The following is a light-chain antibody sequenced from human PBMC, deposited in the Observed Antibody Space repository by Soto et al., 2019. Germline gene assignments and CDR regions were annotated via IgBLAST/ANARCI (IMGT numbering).Light chain of an antibody. Sequence: DIQMTQSPSSLSASVGDRVTITCRASQSISNYLNWYQQKPGKAPKLLIYAASSMQSGVPSRFSGSGSETDFTLPISSLQPDDSATSYCQQSFSPLWTFGQGTQGEV. CDR3: QQSFSPLWT. J-gene: IGKJ1*01. CDR1: QSISNY. V-gene: IGKV1-39*01. CDR2: AAS.